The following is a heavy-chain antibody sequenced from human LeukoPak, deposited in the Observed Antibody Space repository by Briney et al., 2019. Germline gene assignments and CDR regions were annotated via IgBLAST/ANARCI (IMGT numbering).Heavy chain of an antibody. CDR1: GGFISSSNYY. CDR3: VRQISDYYYYYIDV. Sequence: SETLSLTCAVSGGFISSSNYYWGWVRQPPGKVLEWIGTIYYSGTTYYSPSLESRVTISEDMSKNQFSLTLRSVTAADTAVYYCVRQISDYYYYYIDVWGVGTPVIVSS. D-gene: IGHD3-10*01. CDR2: IYYSGTT. V-gene: IGHV4-39*01. J-gene: IGHJ6*03.